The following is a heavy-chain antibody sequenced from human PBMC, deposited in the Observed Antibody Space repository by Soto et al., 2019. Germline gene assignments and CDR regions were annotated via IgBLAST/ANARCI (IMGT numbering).Heavy chain of an antibody. J-gene: IGHJ5*02. D-gene: IGHD3-22*01. V-gene: IGHV4-34*01. CDR2: INHSGST. Sequence: SETLSLTCAVYGGSFSGYYWSWIRQPPGKGLEWIGEINHSGSTNYNPSLKSRVTISVDTSKNQFSLKLSSVTAADTAVYYCAGRYDSSGYYLGFDPWGQGTLVTVSS. CDR1: GGSFSGYY. CDR3: AGRYDSSGYYLGFDP.